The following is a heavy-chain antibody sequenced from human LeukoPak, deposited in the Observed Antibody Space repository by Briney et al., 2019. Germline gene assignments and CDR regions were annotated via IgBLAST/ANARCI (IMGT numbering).Heavy chain of an antibody. CDR1: GGTFSSYA. V-gene: IGHV1-69*05. CDR3: ARAQTVVAATPGGY. D-gene: IGHD2-15*01. CDR2: IIPIFGTA. J-gene: IGHJ4*02. Sequence: SVKVSCKASGGTFSSYAISWVRQAPGQGLEWMGGIIPIFGTANYAQKFQGRVTITRNTSISTAYMELSSLRSEDTAVYYCARAQTVVAATPGGYWGQGTLVTVSS.